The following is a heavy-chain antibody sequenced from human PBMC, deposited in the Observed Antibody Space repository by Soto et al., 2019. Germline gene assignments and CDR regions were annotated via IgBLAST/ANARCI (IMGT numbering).Heavy chain of an antibody. CDR3: ARDLSVDYDFWSGYPRHYYYYGMDV. CDR1: SYA. V-gene: IGHV1-69*05. J-gene: IGHJ6*02. CDR2: MIPIYGKA. Sequence: SYAINWGRQAPGQGLALIGWMIPIYGKAKYAQKFQGRGTITRETSASPAYMELSSLRAEDTAVYCCARDLSVDYDFWSGYPRHYYYYGMDVWGQGSTVTVS. D-gene: IGHD3-3*01.